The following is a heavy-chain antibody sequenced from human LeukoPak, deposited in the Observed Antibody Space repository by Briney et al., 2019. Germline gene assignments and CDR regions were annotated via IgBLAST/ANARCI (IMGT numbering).Heavy chain of an antibody. J-gene: IGHJ4*02. CDR3: ARDRKPRYYFDY. Sequence: PSQTLSLTCTVSGGSTSSISYYWSWIRQPAGKGLEWIGRIYTSGSTNYNPSLKSRVTISVDTSKNQFSLKLSSVTAADTAVYYCARDRKPRYYFDYWGQGTLVTVSS. CDR1: GGSTSSISYY. D-gene: IGHD1-14*01. V-gene: IGHV4-61*02. CDR2: IYTSGST.